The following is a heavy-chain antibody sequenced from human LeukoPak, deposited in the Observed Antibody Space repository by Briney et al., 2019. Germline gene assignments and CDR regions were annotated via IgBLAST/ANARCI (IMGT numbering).Heavy chain of an antibody. CDR1: GFTFSGSA. V-gene: IGHV3-73*01. Sequence: PGGSLRLSCAASGFTFSGSAMRWVRQASGKGLEWVGRIRSKANSYATAYAASVKGRFTISRDDSKNTAYLQMNSLKTEDTAVYYCTRLGPTYYYDSSGYYDMDVWGKGTTVTVSS. J-gene: IGHJ6*03. CDR3: TRLGPTYYYDSSGYYDMDV. D-gene: IGHD3-22*01. CDR2: IRSKANSYAT.